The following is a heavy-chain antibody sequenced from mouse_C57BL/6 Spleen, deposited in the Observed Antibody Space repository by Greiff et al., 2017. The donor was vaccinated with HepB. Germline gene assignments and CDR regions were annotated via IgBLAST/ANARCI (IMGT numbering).Heavy chain of an antibody. CDR2: ISYDGSN. V-gene: IGHV3-6*01. Sequence: EVKLVESGPGLVKPSQSLSLTCSVTGYSITSGYYWNWIRQFPGNKLEWMGYISYDGSNNYNPSLKNRISITRDTSKNQFFLKLNSVTTEDTATYYCASSYYSNYVGAYWGQGTLVTVSA. CDR3: ASSYYSNYVGAY. CDR1: GYSITSGYY. J-gene: IGHJ3*01. D-gene: IGHD2-5*01.